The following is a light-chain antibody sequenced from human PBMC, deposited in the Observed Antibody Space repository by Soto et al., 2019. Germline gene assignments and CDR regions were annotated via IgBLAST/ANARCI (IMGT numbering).Light chain of an antibody. V-gene: IGLV2-14*01. CDR1: SSDVGGYNY. J-gene: IGLJ2*01. Sequence: SALTQPASVSGSPGQSITIPCTGTSSDVGGYNYVSWYQHHPGKAPKLMIYGVTTRPSGVSNRFSGSKSGNMASLTISGLQAEDEADYYCSSYTSSSTLVFGGGTKLTVL. CDR3: SSYTSSSTLV. CDR2: GVT.